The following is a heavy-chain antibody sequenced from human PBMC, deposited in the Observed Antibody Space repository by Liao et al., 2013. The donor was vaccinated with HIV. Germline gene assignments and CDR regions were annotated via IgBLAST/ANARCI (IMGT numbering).Heavy chain of an antibody. CDR2: IYTSGST. J-gene: IGHJ6*03. CDR3: ARSDDHAAKYVKYYYYMDV. Sequence: QVQLQESGPGLVKPSQTLSLTCTVSGGSISSGSYYWSWIRQPAGKGLEWIGRIYTSGSTNYNPSLKSRVTMSVDTSKNQFSLKLSSVTAADTAVYYCARSDDHAAKYVKYYYYMDVWGKGTTVTVSS. V-gene: IGHV4-61*02. D-gene: IGHD3-16*01. CDR1: GGSISSGSYY.